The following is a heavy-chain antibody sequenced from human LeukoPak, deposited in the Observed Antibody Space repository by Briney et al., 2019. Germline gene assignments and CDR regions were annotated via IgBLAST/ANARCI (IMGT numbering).Heavy chain of an antibody. J-gene: IGHJ6*03. CDR2: IIPIFGTA. CDR3: ARVYCSGASCSPVHYMDV. CDR1: GYTFTSYY. Sequence: ASVKVSCKASGYTFTSYYMHWVRQAPGQGLEWMGGIIPIFGTANYAQKFQSRVTITADKFTSTAYMELSSLRSEDTAVYYCARVYCSGASCSPVHYMDVWGKGTTVTVSS. D-gene: IGHD2-15*01. V-gene: IGHV1-69*06.